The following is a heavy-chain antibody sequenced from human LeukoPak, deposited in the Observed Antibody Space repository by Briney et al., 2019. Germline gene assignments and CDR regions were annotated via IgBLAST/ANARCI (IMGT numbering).Heavy chain of an antibody. CDR3: ARGRDAYNXXDY. Sequence: GGSLRLSCAASGFTFSGFEMHWVRQAPGKGLEYVSAISGNGGSTYYANSVKGRFTISRDNSKNTLYLQMGSLRVEDMAIYYCARGRDAYNXXDYXXXGTXVTVSS. CDR2: ISGNGGST. CDR1: GFTFSGFE. V-gene: IGHV3-64*01. J-gene: IGHJ4*02. D-gene: IGHD5-24*01.